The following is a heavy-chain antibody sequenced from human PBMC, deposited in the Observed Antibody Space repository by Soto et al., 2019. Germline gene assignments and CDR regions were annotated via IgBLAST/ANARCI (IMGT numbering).Heavy chain of an antibody. Sequence: QRNSYTDSGLTFSDYKMIWVRQAPGKGLEWVSYISGSGSPIYYADSVKGRFTISRDNAKTSLYLQMNSLRDEDTAVYYCAAGHWYFDLWGRGTLVTVSS. CDR1: GLTFSDYK. J-gene: IGHJ2*01. D-gene: IGHD3-10*01. CDR3: AAGHWYFDL. CDR2: ISGSGSPI. V-gene: IGHV3-48*02.